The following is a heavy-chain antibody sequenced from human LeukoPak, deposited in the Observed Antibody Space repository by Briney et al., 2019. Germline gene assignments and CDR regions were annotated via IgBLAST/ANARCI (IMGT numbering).Heavy chain of an antibody. V-gene: IGHV4-34*01. CDR3: ARGKVIGAFDI. J-gene: IGHJ3*02. Sequence: SETLSLTCAVYGGSFSGYYWSWIRQPPGKGLEWIGEINHSGSTNYNPSLKSRVTILVDTSKNQFSLKLSSVTAADTAVYYCARGKVIGAFDIWGQGTMVTVSS. CDR1: GGSFSGYY. CDR2: INHSGST.